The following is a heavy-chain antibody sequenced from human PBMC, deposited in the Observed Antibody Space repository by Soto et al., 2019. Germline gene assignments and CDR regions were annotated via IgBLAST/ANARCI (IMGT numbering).Heavy chain of an antibody. J-gene: IGHJ6*02. CDR3: ARDRSWKSYYYESIVPYVYGMDV. Sequence: QVQLVQSGAEVKKPGSSVKVSCKASAGTFSSYGISWVRQAPGQGLEWMGGIMPIFGTPNYAQKFQCRVTITADEAKSTGYMELSRLTSEDTAVYYCARDRSWKSYYYESIVPYVYGMDVWGQGTKVTVAS. V-gene: IGHV1-69*01. CDR1: AGTFSSYG. CDR2: IMPIFGTP. D-gene: IGHD3-22*01.